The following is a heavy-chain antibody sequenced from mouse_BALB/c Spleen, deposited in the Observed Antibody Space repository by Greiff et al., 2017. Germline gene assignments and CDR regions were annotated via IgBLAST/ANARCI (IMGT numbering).Heavy chain of an antibody. CDR3: ARLKPYYYAMDY. V-gene: IGHV2-4-1*01. CDR1: GFSLTSYG. Sequence: VQLQQSGPGLVQPSQSLSITCTVSGFSLTSYGVHWVRQSPGKGLEWLGVIWSGGSTDYNAAFISRLSISKDNSKSQVFFKMNSLQADDTAIYYCARLKPYYYAMDYWGQGTSVTVSS. CDR2: IWSGGST. J-gene: IGHJ4*01.